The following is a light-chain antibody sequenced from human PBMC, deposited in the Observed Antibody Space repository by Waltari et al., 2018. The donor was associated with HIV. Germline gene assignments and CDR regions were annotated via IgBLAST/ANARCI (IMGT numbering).Light chain of an antibody. CDR3: QQYGTSPRVT. CDR1: QSVNSGY. J-gene: IGKJ3*01. V-gene: IGKV3-20*01. Sequence: EIVLTQSPGTLSLSPGERATLSCMTSQSVNSGYLAWFQQKPGQAPRLLIYGASTRATGIPDRVSASGSGTDFTLTISRLEPEDFAVYYCQQYGTSPRVTFGPGTRVDIK. CDR2: GAS.